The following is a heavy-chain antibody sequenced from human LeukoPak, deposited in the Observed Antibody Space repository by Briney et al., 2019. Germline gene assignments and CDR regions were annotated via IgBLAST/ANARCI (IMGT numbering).Heavy chain of an antibody. J-gene: IGHJ4*02. CDR2: INPKNGDT. Sequence: ASVTVSCKASGYTFTDYYIHWVRQAPGHGPEWMGWINPKNGDTDIAQKFGGLVTMTRDTSIATAFLDLTRLTSDDTAVYYCAKEGPSGWVPNFWGPGTLVTVSS. D-gene: IGHD6-19*01. CDR1: GYTFTDYY. V-gene: IGHV1-2*04. CDR3: AKEGPSGWVPNF.